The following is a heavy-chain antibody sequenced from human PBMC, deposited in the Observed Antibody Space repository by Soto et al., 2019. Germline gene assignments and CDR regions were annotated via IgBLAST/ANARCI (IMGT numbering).Heavy chain of an antibody. J-gene: IGHJ5*01. CDR1: GYRFTNHA. V-gene: IGHV1-3*01. D-gene: IGHD6-13*01. CDR2: INAANGDT. Sequence: VASVKVSCKASGYRFTNHAIHWVRQAPGQRLEWLGWINAANGDTKYSLKFQGRVTITRDTSATTAYMDLSSLRSEDTAVYFCAKGGSSSPGNWFDSWGQGTLVTVSS. CDR3: AKGGSSSPGNWFDS.